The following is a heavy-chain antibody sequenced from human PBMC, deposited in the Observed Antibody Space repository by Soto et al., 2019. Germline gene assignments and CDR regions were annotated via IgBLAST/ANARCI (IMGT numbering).Heavy chain of an antibody. J-gene: IGHJ6*03. V-gene: IGHV3-30*18. Sequence: HPGGSLRLSCAASGFTFSSYGMHWVRQAPGKGLEWVAVISYDGSNKYYADSVKGRFTISRDNSKNTLYLQMNSPRAEDTAVYYCAKDHLHCSGGSCYRNDYYYMDVWGKGTTVTVSS. CDR2: ISYDGSNK. CDR1: GFTFSSYG. D-gene: IGHD2-15*01. CDR3: AKDHLHCSGGSCYRNDYYYMDV.